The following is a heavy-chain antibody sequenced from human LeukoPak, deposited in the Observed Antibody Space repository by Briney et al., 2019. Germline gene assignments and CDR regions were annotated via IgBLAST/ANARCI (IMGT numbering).Heavy chain of an antibody. CDR2: ISGSGGTT. CDR1: GFTFSSYA. Sequence: PGGSLRRSCAASGFTFSSYAINWVRQAPGKGLEWVSAISGSGGTTYYADSVKGRFIISRDNSKNTLYLQMNSLKADDTAVYYCAKVGGYYYESSGPYYFDYWGQGTLVTVSS. J-gene: IGHJ4*02. V-gene: IGHV3-23*01. D-gene: IGHD3-22*01. CDR3: AKVGGYYYESSGPYYFDY.